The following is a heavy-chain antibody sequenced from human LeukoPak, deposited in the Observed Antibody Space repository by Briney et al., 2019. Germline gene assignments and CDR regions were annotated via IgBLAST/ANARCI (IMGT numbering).Heavy chain of an antibody. D-gene: IGHD6-13*01. CDR1: GFTFSSYA. J-gene: IGHJ4*02. V-gene: IGHV3-21*01. CDR2: ISSSSSYI. CDR3: ARELAAAGFDY. Sequence: GGSLRLSCAASGFTFSSYAMSWVRQAPGKGLEWVSSISSSSSYIYYADSVKGRFTISRDNAKNSLYLQMNSLRAEDTAVYYCARELAAAGFDYWGQGTLVTVSS.